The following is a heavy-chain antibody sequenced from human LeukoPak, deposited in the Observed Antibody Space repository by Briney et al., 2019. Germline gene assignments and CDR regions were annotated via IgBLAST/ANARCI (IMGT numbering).Heavy chain of an antibody. CDR1: GFTFSSYG. D-gene: IGHD3-10*01. V-gene: IGHV3-30*02. CDR3: AKTARAGGSGSYNYYMDV. J-gene: IGHJ6*03. Sequence: GGSLRLSCAASGFTFSSYGMHWVRQAPGKGLEWVAFIRYDGSNKYYADSVKGRFTISRDNSKNTLYLQMNSLRAEDTAVYYCAKTARAGGSGSYNYYMDVLGKGTTVTISS. CDR2: IRYDGSNK.